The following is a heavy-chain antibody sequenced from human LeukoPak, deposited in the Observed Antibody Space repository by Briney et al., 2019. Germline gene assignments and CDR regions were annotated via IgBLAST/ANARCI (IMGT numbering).Heavy chain of an antibody. CDR1: GGSFSGYY. D-gene: IGHD2-8*01. CDR2: ILHSGYT. V-gene: IGHV4-34*12. CDR3: AGNGDYYMDV. Sequence: SETLSLTCAVYGGSFSGYYWSWIRQPPGKGLEWIGEILHSGYTNYNPSLKSRVTISVDKSNNQFSLRLNSVTAADTAVYYCAGNGDYYMDVWGKGTTVTVSS. J-gene: IGHJ6*03.